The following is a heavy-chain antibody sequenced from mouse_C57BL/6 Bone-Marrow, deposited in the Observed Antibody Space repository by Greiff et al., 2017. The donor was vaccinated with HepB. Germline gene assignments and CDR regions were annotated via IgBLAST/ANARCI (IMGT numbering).Heavy chain of an antibody. CDR2: INYDGSST. CDR3: ARDYDGYLYWYFDV. V-gene: IGHV5-16*01. J-gene: IGHJ1*03. Sequence: EVKLVESEGGLVQPGSSMKLSCTASGFTFSDYYMAWVRQVPEKGLEWVANINYDGSSTYYLDSLKSRFIISRDNAKNILYLQMSSLKSEDTATYYCARDYDGYLYWYFDVWGTGTTVTVSS. CDR1: GFTFSDYY. D-gene: IGHD2-3*01.